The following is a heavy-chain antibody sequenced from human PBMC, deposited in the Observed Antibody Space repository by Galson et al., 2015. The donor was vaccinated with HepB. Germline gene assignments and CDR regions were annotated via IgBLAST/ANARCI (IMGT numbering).Heavy chain of an antibody. Sequence: SVKVSCKASGYTFSIHGISWVRQAPGQGLEWMGWISGYNGNTDHSQKFQGRVTMTKDTSTGTAYMELRSLRSDDTAVYYCARVDYFESSGYYRHWGQGTLVTVSS. CDR2: ISGYNGNT. CDR1: GYTFSIHG. CDR3: ARVDYFESSGYYRH. D-gene: IGHD3-22*01. V-gene: IGHV1-18*01. J-gene: IGHJ4*02.